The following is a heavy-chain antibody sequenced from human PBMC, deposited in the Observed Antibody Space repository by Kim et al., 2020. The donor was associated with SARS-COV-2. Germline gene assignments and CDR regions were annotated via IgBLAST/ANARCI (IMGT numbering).Heavy chain of an antibody. CDR1: GFTFSTFA. J-gene: IGHJ6*01. V-gene: IGHV3-23*01. Sequence: GGSLRLSCAASGFTFSTFAMSWVRQAPGKGPEWVSSISGSGDGTYYAYAATVRVSISISRSKNTSFPQLKSHSAKDEAAYYYY. CDR3: Y. CDR2: ISGSGDGT.